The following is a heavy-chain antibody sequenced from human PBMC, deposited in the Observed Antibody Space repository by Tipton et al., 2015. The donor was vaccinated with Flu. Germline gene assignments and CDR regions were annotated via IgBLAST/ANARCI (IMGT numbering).Heavy chain of an antibody. CDR1: GGSFSGYY. J-gene: IGHJ4*02. V-gene: IGHV4-34*01. Sequence: LRLSCAVYGGSFSGYYWSWIRQPPEKGLEWIGEINHSGSTNYNPSLKSRVTISVDTSKNQFSLKLSSVTAADTAVYYCAVKYYDILTGYFSGIDYWGQGTLVTVSS. CDR2: INHSGST. CDR3: AVKYYDILTGYFSGIDY. D-gene: IGHD3-9*01.